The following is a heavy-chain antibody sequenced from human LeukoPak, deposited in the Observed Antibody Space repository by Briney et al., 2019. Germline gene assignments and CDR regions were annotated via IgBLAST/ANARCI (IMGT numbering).Heavy chain of an antibody. CDR3: ARDRVWDYGDYGY. V-gene: IGHV3-21*01. J-gene: IGHJ4*02. D-gene: IGHD4-17*01. CDR2: ISSSSSYI. CDR1: GFTFSSYS. Sequence: GGSLRLSCAASGFTFSSYSMKWVRQAPGKGLEWVSSISSSSSYIYYADSVKGRFTISRDSAKNSLYLQMNSLRAEDTAVYYCARDRVWDYGDYGYWGQGTLVTVSS.